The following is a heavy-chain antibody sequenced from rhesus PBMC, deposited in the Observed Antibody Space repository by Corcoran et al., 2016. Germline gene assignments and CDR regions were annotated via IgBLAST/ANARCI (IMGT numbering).Heavy chain of an antibody. CDR3: ARDSIFDY. Sequence: EVLLVESGGGLVQPGGSLRLSCVASGFTFSNFTIHWVRQASGKGLEWVGRIRSKSKNYETVYAASVKDRFTISRDDSRNTLYLQMNFLMSEDTAIYFCARDSIFDYWGQGVLVTVSS. CDR2: IRSKSKNYET. CDR1: GFTFSNFT. J-gene: IGHJ4*01. V-gene: IGHV3-118*01. D-gene: IGHD3-16*01.